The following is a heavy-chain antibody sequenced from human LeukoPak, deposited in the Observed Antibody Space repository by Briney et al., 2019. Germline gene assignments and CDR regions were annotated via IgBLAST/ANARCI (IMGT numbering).Heavy chain of an antibody. V-gene: IGHV3-9*01. Sequence: GGSLRLSCAASGFTFDDYAMHWVRQAPGKGLEWVPGISWNSGSIGYADSVKGRFTISRDNAKNSLYLQMNSLRAEDTALYYCANSISSSWYGGTFDYWGQGTLVTVSS. CDR2: ISWNSGSI. J-gene: IGHJ4*02. D-gene: IGHD6-13*01. CDR1: GFTFDDYA. CDR3: ANSISSSWYGGTFDY.